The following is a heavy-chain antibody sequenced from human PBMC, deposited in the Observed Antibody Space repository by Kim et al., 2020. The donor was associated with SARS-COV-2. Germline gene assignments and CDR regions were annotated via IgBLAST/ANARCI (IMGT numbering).Heavy chain of an antibody. Sequence: SETLSLTCDVYGGSFSSYYWAWIRQPPGKGLEWIGEISHSGNVDYNPSLKSAFSISIDTSRKQFSLEVISVTAADTAVYYCARVMQGRPPDKWGYMVRGVPRYYYYMDVWGEGTTVTVSS. J-gene: IGHJ6*03. D-gene: IGHD3-10*01. CDR3: ARVMQGRPPDKWGYMVRGVPRYYYYMDV. CDR2: ISHSGNV. CDR1: GGSFSSYY. V-gene: IGHV4-34*01.